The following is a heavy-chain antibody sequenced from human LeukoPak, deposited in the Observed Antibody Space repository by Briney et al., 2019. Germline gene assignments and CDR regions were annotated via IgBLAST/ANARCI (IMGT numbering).Heavy chain of an antibody. CDR1: GFTFSSYE. Sequence: GGSLRLSCAASGFTFSSYEMNWVRQAPGKGLEWVSYISSSGSTKYYADSVKGRFTISRDNAKNSLYLQMNSLRAEDTAVYYCAGGAVAGNLFDYWGQGTLVTVSS. D-gene: IGHD6-19*01. J-gene: IGHJ4*02. V-gene: IGHV3-48*03. CDR3: AGGAVAGNLFDY. CDR2: ISSSGSTK.